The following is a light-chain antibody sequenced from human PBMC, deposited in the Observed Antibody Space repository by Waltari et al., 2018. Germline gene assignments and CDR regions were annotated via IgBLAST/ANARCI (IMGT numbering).Light chain of an antibody. Sequence: QSVLTQPPSLSGTPGQRVTISCSGSNSNIGSNTVDWYQVLPGTAPKLLIHGNDQRPSGVPDRFSGSKFGASGSLAISGLQPEDESEYYCAAWDDSLTGWVFGGGTRLTVL. CDR3: AAWDDSLTGWV. V-gene: IGLV1-44*01. CDR2: GND. J-gene: IGLJ3*02. CDR1: NSNIGSNT.